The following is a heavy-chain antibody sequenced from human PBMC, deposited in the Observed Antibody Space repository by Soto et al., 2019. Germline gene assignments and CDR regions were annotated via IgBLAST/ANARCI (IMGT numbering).Heavy chain of an antibody. CDR2: TYYRSKWYY. J-gene: IGHJ4*02. Sequence: QVQLQQSGPGLVKPSQTLSLTCAISGDSVSSNSAAWNWIRQSPSRGLEWLGRTYYRSKWYYDYAVSLKSRITLTLDRYNIQCSLQLNSVTPEDTAVYHSARVPSSNWSKFSVDYWGQGTLVTVSS. CDR1: GDSVSSNSAA. D-gene: IGHD6-13*01. V-gene: IGHV6-1*01. CDR3: ARVPSSNWSKFSVDY.